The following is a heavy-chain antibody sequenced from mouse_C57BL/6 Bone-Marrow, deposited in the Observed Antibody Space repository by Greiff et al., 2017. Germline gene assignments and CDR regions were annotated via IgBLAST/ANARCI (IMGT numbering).Heavy chain of an antibody. CDR2: IFPGSGST. V-gene: IGHV1-75*01. J-gene: IGHJ3*01. D-gene: IGHD3-2*02. CDR3: ASPTAQATTWCAY. CDR1: GYTFTDYY. Sequence: QVQLKQSGPELVKPGASVKISCKASGYTFTDYYINWVKQRPGQGLEWIGWIFPGSGSTYYNEKFKGKATLTVDKSSSTAYMLLSSLTSADSAVYFCASPTAQATTWCAYGGQGTLVTVSA.